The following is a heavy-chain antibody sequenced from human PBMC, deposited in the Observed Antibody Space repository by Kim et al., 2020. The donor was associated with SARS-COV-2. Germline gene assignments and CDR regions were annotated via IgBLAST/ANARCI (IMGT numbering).Heavy chain of an antibody. CDR3: ARARYSSSWYYYYYGMDV. J-gene: IGHJ6*02. Sequence: KGRFTISRDNSKNTLYLQMNSRRAEDTAVYYCARARYSSSWYYYYYGMDVWGQGTTVTVSS. V-gene: IGHV3-30*01. D-gene: IGHD6-13*01.